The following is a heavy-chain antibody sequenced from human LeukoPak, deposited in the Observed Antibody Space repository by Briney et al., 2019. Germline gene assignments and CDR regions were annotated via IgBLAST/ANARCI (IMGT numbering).Heavy chain of an antibody. D-gene: IGHD2-15*01. V-gene: IGHV4-59*01. CDR2: IYYSGST. Sequence: SETLSLTCTVSGGTISRYYWSWIRQPPGKGLEWIGYIYYSGSTNYNPSLKSRVTISVDTSNNQFSLKLSSVTAADTAVYYCARGVVVAATHFDYWGQGTLVTVSS. CDR1: GGTISRYY. CDR3: ARGVVVAATHFDY. J-gene: IGHJ4*02.